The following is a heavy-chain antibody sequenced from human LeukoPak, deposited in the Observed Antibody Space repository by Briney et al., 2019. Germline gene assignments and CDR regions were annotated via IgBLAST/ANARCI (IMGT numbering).Heavy chain of an antibody. CDR3: ARLNRDGYNWRGGYFDY. Sequence: PSETLSLTCTVSGGSISSGDYYWSWIRQPPGKGLEWIGYIYYSGSTYYNPSRKSRVTLSLDTPKNQFSLKLSSVTAADTAVYYCARLNRDGYNWRGGYFDYWGQGTLVTVTS. CDR1: GGSISSGDYY. J-gene: IGHJ4*02. D-gene: IGHD5-24*01. CDR2: IYYSGST. V-gene: IGHV4-30-4*08.